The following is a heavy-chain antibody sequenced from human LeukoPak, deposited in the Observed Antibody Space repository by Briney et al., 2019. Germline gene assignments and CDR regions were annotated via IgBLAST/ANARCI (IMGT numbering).Heavy chain of an antibody. CDR2: IYPGDSDT. J-gene: IGHJ4*02. D-gene: IGHD5-24*01. Sequence: GESLKISCKGSGYSFTTYWIGWVRQMPGNGLEWMGIIYPGDSDTRYSPSSQGQVTISADKSISTAYLQWSSLKASDTAMYYCARRYGYNYFDYWGQGTLVTVSS. CDR1: GYSFTTYW. V-gene: IGHV5-51*01. CDR3: ARRYGYNYFDY.